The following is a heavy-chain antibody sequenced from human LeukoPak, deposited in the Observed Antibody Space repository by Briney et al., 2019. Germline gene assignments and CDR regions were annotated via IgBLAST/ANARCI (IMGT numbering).Heavy chain of an antibody. Sequence: GGSLRLSCAASGFTFSDYYMSWIRQAPGKGLEWASYISSSSSYTNYADSVKGRFTISRDNAKNSLYLQMNSLRAEDTAVYYCARVSYGSGSYYNVWGQGTLVTVSS. CDR2: ISSSSSYT. V-gene: IGHV3-11*05. D-gene: IGHD3-10*01. CDR1: GFTFSDYY. CDR3: ARVSYGSGSYYNV. J-gene: IGHJ4*02.